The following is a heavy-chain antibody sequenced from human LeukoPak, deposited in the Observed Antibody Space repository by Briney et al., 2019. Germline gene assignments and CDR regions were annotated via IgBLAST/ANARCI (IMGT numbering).Heavy chain of an antibody. D-gene: IGHD3-22*01. CDR3: ARPLAYYYDSSGPTDAFDI. CDR2: IYPGDSDT. J-gene: IGHJ3*02. V-gene: IGHV5-51*01. CDR1: GYSFTSYW. Sequence: GESLKISCKGSGYSFTSYWIGWVREMPGKGLEWMVIIYPGDSDTRYSPSFQGQVTISADKSISTAYLQWSSLKASDTAMYYCARPLAYYYDSSGPTDAFDIWGQGTMVTVSS.